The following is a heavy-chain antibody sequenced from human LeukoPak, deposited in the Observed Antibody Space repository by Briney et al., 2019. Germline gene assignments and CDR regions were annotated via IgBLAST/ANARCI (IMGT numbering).Heavy chain of an antibody. CDR2: IYYSGST. V-gene: IGHV4-59*01. Sequence: SETLCLTCAVYGGSFSGYYWSWIRQPPGKGLEWIGYIYYSGSTNYNPSLKSRVTISVDTSKNQFSLKLSSVTAADTAVYYCARGVVGVPVAIGIPPFDPWGQETLVTVSS. J-gene: IGHJ5*02. CDR3: ARGVVGVPVAIGIPPFDP. CDR1: GGSFSGYY. D-gene: IGHD2-2*02.